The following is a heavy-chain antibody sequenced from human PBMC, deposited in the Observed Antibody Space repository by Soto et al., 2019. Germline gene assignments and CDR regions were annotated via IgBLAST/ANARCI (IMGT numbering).Heavy chain of an antibody. J-gene: IGHJ4*02. D-gene: IGHD3-22*01. CDR1: GFTFSSYD. CDR3: AKEIVAGAYVETSAFHF. CDR2: IDGSGGDR. V-gene: IGHV3-23*01. Sequence: EVQLLESGGDLVQPGGSLRLSSAASGFTFSSYDMGWYCQAPGTGPEWVSVIDGSGGDRSLADSVKGRFTISKDNSKNALYLEIDRLRVEDTARYFCAKEIVAGAYVETSAFHFWGQGALGTVSS.